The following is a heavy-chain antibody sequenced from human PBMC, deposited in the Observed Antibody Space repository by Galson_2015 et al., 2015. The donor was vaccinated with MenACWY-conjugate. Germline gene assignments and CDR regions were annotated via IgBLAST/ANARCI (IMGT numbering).Heavy chain of an antibody. CDR1: GFTFSTYA. Sequence: SLRLSCAASGFTFSTYAISWVRRAPGKGLEWVSTISGVIGTTYQADSVKGRFTISRDDSKNTLYLQMNNLRAEDTALYICAKADKQTCYGATCYYFDSWGQGTPVTVSS. CDR2: ISGVIGTT. J-gene: IGHJ4*02. D-gene: IGHD4/OR15-4a*01. V-gene: IGHV3-23*01. CDR3: AKADKQTCYGATCYYFDS.